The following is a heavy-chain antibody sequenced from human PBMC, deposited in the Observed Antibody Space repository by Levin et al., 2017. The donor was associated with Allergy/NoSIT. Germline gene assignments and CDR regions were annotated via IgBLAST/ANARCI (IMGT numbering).Heavy chain of an antibody. D-gene: IGHD6-13*01. CDR2: IYPGDSDT. V-gene: IGHV5-51*01. CDR3: ARPAAADDDAFDI. Sequence: RGESLKISCKNSGYSFTSYWIGWVRQMPGKGLEWMGVIYPGDSDTRYSPSFQGQVTISADKSIGTAYLQWNSLKASDTAMYYCARPAAADDDAFDIWGQGTMVTVSS. J-gene: IGHJ3*02. CDR1: GYSFTSYW.